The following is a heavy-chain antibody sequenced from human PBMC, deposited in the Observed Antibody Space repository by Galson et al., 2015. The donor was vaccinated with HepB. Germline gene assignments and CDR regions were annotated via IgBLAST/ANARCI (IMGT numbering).Heavy chain of an antibody. CDR2: IWYDGSNK. J-gene: IGHJ6*02. CDR3: AREDASGYYYGMDV. V-gene: IGHV3-33*01. CDR1: GFTFSSYG. Sequence: LRLSCAASGFTFSSYGMHWVRQAPGKGLEWVAVIWYDGSNKYYADSVKGRFTISGDNSKNTLYLQMNSLRAEDTAVYYCAREDASGYYYGMDVWGQGTTVTVSS.